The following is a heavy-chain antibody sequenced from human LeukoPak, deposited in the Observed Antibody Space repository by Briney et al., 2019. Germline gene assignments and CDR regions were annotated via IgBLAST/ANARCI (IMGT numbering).Heavy chain of an antibody. CDR2: ISGSGGST. CDR1: GFTFSSYA. V-gene: IGHV3-23*01. D-gene: IGHD4-23*01. J-gene: IGHJ3*02. Sequence: GGSLRLSCAASGFTFSSYAMSWVRQAPGKGLEWVSAISGSGGSTYYADSVKGRFTISRDNSKNTLYLQMNSLRADDTAVYYCAKADDYGGSGDAFDIWGQGTMVTVSS. CDR3: AKADDYGGSGDAFDI.